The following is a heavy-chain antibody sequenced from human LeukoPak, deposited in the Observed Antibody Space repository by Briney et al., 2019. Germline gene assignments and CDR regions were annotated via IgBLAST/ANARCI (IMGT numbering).Heavy chain of an antibody. D-gene: IGHD6-6*01. Sequence: ASVKVSCKASGYTFTGYYMHWVRQAPGQGLEWMGWINPNSGGTNYAQKFQGRVTMTRDTSISTAYMELSRLRSDDTAVYYCARDSIPSIAARPAWFDPWGQGTLVTVSS. V-gene: IGHV1-2*02. CDR3: ARDSIPSIAARPAWFDP. CDR1: GYTFTGYY. CDR2: INPNSGGT. J-gene: IGHJ5*02.